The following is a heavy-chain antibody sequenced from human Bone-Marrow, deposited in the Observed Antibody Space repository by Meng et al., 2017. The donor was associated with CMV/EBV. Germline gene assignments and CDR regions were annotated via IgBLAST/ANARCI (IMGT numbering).Heavy chain of an antibody. CDR3: ARHLPLGYCSSTSCRGGYFQH. CDR2: IYYSGST. D-gene: IGHD2-2*01. V-gene: IGHV4-39*01. CDR1: GGSISSSSYY. Sequence: SETLSLTCTVSGGSISSSSYYWVWIRQPPGKGLEWIGSIYYSGSTYYNPSLKSRVTISVDTSKNQFSLKLSSVTAADTAVYYCARHLPLGYCSSTSCRGGYFQHWGQGTLVTVSS. J-gene: IGHJ1*01.